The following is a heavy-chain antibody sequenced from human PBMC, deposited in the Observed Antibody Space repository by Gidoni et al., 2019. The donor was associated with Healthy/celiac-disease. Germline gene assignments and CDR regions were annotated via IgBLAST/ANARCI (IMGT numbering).Heavy chain of an antibody. D-gene: IGHD2-21*02. CDR3: ARSTALRLIDY. CDR1: GFTFSSYA. J-gene: IGHJ4*02. V-gene: IGHV3-64*01. Sequence: EVQLVESGGGLVQPGGSLRLSCAASGFTFSSYAMHYRQAPGKGLEYVSAISSNGGSTYYANSVKGRFTISRDNSKNTLYLHMGSLRAEDMAVYYCARSTALRLIDYWGQGTPGHRLL. CDR2: ISSNGGST.